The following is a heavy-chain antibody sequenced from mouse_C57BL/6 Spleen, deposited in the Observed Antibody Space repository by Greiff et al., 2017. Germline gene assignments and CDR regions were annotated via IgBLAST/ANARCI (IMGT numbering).Heavy chain of an antibody. Sequence: QVQLQQPGAELVMPGASVQLSCKASGYTFTSYWMHWVKQRPGQGLEWIGEIAPSDSYTNYNQQFKGKSTLTVDKSSSPAYMQLSCLTSEVSAGDYGATWDGGDFDVWGTGTTVTVSS. CDR2: IAPSDSYT. J-gene: IGHJ1*03. CDR1: GYTFTSYW. V-gene: IGHV1-69*01. CDR3: ATWDGGDFDV. D-gene: IGHD4-1*01.